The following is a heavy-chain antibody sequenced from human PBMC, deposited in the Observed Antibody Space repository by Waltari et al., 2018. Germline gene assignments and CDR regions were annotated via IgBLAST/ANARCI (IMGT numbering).Heavy chain of an antibody. Sequence: EVQLVESGGGLIQPGGSLRLSCAASGFTFSSYWMHWLRQAPGKGLGWVSRINTDGSSTSYAASVKGRFTISRDNAKNTLYLQMNSLRAEDTAVYYCARAGGGELRMGFDPWGQGTLVTVSS. D-gene: IGHD2-21*01. CDR3: ARAGGGELRMGFDP. J-gene: IGHJ5*02. CDR2: INTDGSST. V-gene: IGHV3-74*01. CDR1: GFTFSSYW.